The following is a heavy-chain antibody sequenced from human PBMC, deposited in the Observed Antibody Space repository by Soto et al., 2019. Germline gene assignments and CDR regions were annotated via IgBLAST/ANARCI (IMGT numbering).Heavy chain of an antibody. CDR3: SRALLPRTTPFDY. Sequence: SETLSLTCSVSGGSMRDYYWSWIRQSPGKGLEWIAYIHHSGNSNYNPSLKSRVTISVDTSKNQFSLKLSSVTAADTAVYYCSRALLPRTTPFDYWGQGTLVTVSS. D-gene: IGHD1-1*01. CDR2: IHHSGNS. CDR1: GGSMRDYY. V-gene: IGHV4-59*08. J-gene: IGHJ4*02.